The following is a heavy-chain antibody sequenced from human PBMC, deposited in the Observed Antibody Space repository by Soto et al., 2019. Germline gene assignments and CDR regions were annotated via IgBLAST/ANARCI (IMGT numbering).Heavy chain of an antibody. J-gene: IGHJ3*02. V-gene: IGHV1-8*01. CDR3: ARDLSDSSGYYLPSAFDI. Sequence: ASVKVSCKAFGYTFANYDINWVRQATEQGLEWMGWMNPDSGNTGYAQRIQGRDTMTRDFFTSTAYMELSSLISEDTAVYYFARDLSDSSGYYLPSAFDIWGQGTMVTVSS. CDR1: GYTFANYD. CDR2: MNPDSGNT. D-gene: IGHD3-22*01.